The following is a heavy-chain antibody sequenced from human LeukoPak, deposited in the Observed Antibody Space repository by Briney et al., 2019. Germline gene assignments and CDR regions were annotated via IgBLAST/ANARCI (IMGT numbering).Heavy chain of an antibody. CDR2: ISGDGGST. Sequence: PGGSLRLSCAASGFTFDDYAMHWVRQAPGKGLEWVSLISGDGGSTYYADSVKGRFTISRDNSKNSLYLQMNSLRTEDTALYYCAKDFGDIVVVPAAILQPLDYYYYGMDVWGQGTTVTVSS. CDR3: AKDFGDIVVVPAAILQPLDYYYYGMDV. V-gene: IGHV3-43*02. J-gene: IGHJ6*02. CDR1: GFTFDDYA. D-gene: IGHD2-2*01.